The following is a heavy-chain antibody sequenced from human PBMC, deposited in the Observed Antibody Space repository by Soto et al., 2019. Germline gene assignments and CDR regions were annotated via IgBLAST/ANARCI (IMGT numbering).Heavy chain of an antibody. J-gene: IGHJ5*02. CDR1: GGSISSGGYY. CDR3: ARDLSYYGSGRVNWFDP. V-gene: IGHV4-31*03. CDR2: IYYSGST. Sequence: SETLSLTCTVSGGSISSGGYYWSWIRQHPGKGLEWIGYIYYSGSTYYNPSLKSRVTISVDTSKNQFSLKLSSVTAADTAVYYCARDLSYYGSGRVNWFDPWGQGTLVTVS. D-gene: IGHD3-10*01.